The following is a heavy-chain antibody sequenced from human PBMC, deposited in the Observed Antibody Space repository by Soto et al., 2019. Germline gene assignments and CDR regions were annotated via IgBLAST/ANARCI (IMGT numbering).Heavy chain of an antibody. Sequence: EVQWVEAGGGLVKPGGSLRRSCAASGVTFNSYWMHWVRQAPGKGLVWVSRLNGDGTTTNYADSVKGRFAIYRDNAKNTLYLQVDSLRDDDTAVYFCARGIPAHYAVDVWGQGTTVPVSS. V-gene: IGHV3-74*01. CDR2: LNGDGTTT. CDR1: GVTFNSYW. J-gene: IGHJ6*02. CDR3: ARGIPAHYAVDV. D-gene: IGHD2-2*02.